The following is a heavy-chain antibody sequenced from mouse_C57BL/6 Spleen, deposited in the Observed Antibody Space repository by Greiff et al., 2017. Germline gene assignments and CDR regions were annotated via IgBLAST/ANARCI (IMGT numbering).Heavy chain of an antibody. CDR2: IYPGSGST. CDR3: ARYPYYYGSSYFDY. V-gene: IGHV1-55*01. Sequence: QVQLQQSGAELVKPGASVKMSCKASGYTFTSYWITWLKQRPGQGLEWIGDIYPGSGSTNYNEKFKSKATLTVDTSSSTAYMQRRSLTSEDSAVYYCARYPYYYGSSYFDYWGRGTTLTVSS. CDR1: GYTFTSYW. D-gene: IGHD1-1*01. J-gene: IGHJ2*01.